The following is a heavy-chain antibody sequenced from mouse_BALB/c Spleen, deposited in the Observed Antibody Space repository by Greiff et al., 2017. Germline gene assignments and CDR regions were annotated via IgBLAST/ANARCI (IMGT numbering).Heavy chain of an antibody. Sequence: VQLQQSGPGLVKPSQSLSLTCSVTGYSITSGYYWNWIRQFPGNKLEWMGYISYDGSNNYNPSLKNRISITRDTSKNQFFLKLNSVTTEDTATYYCARDQGVDYDEAWFAYWGQGTLVTVSA. CDR2: ISYDGSN. CDR3: ARDQGVDYDEAWFAY. J-gene: IGHJ3*01. CDR1: GYSITSGYY. V-gene: IGHV3-6*02. D-gene: IGHD2-4*01.